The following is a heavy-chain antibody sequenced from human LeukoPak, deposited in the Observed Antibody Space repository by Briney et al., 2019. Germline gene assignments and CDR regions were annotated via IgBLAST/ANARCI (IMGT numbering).Heavy chain of an antibody. J-gene: IGHJ4*02. CDR1: GFSFSHAW. CDR3: TTSPQWLEN. Sequence: GGSLRLSCAASGFSFSHAWMTWVRQAPGKGLEWIGRIQSETDGGTTDYAAPVKGRFTISRDDSKNMLYLQMNSLKNEDTAVYYCTTSPQWLENWGQGTLVTVLS. CDR2: IQSETDGGTT. D-gene: IGHD6-19*01. V-gene: IGHV3-15*01.